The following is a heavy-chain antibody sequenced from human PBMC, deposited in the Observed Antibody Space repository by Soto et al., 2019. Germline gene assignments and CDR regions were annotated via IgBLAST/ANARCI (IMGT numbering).Heavy chain of an antibody. D-gene: IGHD6-13*01. Sequence: QVQLVQSGAEVKKPGSSVKVSCKASGGTFSSYTISWVRQAPGQGLEWMGRIIPILGIANYAQKFQGRVTSTADKSTSTAYMELSSLRSEDTAVYYCARSAIAAAGTGWFDPWGQGTLVTVSS. J-gene: IGHJ5*02. CDR1: GGTFSSYT. CDR3: ARSAIAAAGTGWFDP. V-gene: IGHV1-69*02. CDR2: IIPILGIA.